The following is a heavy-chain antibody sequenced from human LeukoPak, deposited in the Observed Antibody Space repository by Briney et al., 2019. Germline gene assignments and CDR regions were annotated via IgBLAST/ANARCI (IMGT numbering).Heavy chain of an antibody. CDR2: IRKKANSYTT. J-gene: IGHJ4*02. CDR1: GXTSSDYY. D-gene: IGHD7-27*01. V-gene: IGHV3-72*01. CDR3: ARGNRGFDY. Sequence: GGSLRLSCAASGXTSSDYYVDWVRQAPGKGLEWVGRIRKKANSYTTEYAASVKGRFTISRDDSKNSLYLQMNGLKTEDTAVYYCARGNRGFDYWGQGTLVTVSS.